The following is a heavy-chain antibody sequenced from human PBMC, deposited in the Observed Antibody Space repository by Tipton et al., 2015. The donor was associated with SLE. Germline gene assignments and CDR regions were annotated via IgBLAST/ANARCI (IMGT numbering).Heavy chain of an antibody. CDR3: ARGPLEYSSSSYPFDY. CDR1: GFTFSNYD. J-gene: IGHJ4*02. V-gene: IGHV3-23*01. CDR2: ISGSGGST. D-gene: IGHD6-6*01. Sequence: GSLRLSCAASGFTFSNYDMHTVRQAPGKGLEWVSAISGSGGSTYYADSVKGRLTISRDNSKNTLYLQMNSLRAEDTAVYYCARGPLEYSSSSYPFDYWGQGTLVTVSS.